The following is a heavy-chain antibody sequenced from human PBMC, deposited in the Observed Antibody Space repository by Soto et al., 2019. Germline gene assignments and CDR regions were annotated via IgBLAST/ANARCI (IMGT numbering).Heavy chain of an antibody. Sequence: SETLSLTCTVAGGSIISYCWSWIRKPPGKGLEWIGYIYYSGSTNYNPSLKSRVTISVDTSKNQFSLKLSSVTAADTAVYYCARGRSLILPYLFDYWGQGTLVTVSS. D-gene: IGHD3-3*02. J-gene: IGHJ4*02. CDR1: GGSIISYC. V-gene: IGHV4-59*01. CDR2: IYYSGST. CDR3: ARGRSLILPYLFDY.